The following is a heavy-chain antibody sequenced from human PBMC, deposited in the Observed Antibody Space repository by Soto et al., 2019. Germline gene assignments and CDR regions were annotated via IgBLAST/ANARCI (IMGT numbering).Heavy chain of an antibody. CDR2: TYYRSKWYN. D-gene: IGHD5-18*01. V-gene: IGHV6-1*01. CDR3: ARSVDTAIPFDS. Sequence: QSRSLNCAVSGNSVYLSSGALNGIRQSPSRCLEWLGRTYYRSKWYNDYAVSVKSRITINPDTSKNQFSLQLNSVTPEDTAVYYCARSVDTAIPFDSWGQGTLVTVSS. CDR1: GNSVYLSSGA. J-gene: IGHJ4*02.